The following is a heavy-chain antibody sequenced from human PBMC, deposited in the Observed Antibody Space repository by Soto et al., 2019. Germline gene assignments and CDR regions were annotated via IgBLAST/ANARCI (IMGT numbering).Heavy chain of an antibody. CDR3: AREAFPDILATMSAGSFDY. CDR2: IIPIFGTA. J-gene: IGHJ4*02. D-gene: IGHD5-12*01. V-gene: IGHV1-69*13. Sequence: GASVKVSCKASGGTFSSYAISWVRQAPGQGLEWMGGIIPIFGTANYAQKFQGRVTITADESTSTAYMELSSLRSEDTAVYYCAREAFPDILATMSAGSFDYWGQGTLVTVSS. CDR1: GGTFSSYA.